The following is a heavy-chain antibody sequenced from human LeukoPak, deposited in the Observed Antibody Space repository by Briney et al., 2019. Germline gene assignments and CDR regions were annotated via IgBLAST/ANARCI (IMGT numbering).Heavy chain of an antibody. J-gene: IGHJ2*01. D-gene: IGHD6-19*01. CDR2: INPNSGGT. V-gene: IGHV1-2*02. CDR1: GYTFTGCY. CDR3: ARDVYTSGWRYFDL. Sequence: ASVKVSCKASGYTFTGCYMHWVRQAPGQGLEWMGWINPNSGGTNYAQKFQGRVTLTRDASIGTAYMEMNRLTYDDTAIYYCARDVYTSGWRYFDLWGHGTLVTVSS.